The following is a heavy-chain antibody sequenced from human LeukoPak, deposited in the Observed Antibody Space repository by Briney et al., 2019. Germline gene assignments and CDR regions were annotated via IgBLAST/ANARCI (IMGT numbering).Heavy chain of an antibody. D-gene: IGHD3-22*01. Sequence: ASVKVSCKASGYTFTSYYMHWVRQAPGQGLEWMGIINPSGGSTSYAQKFQGRVTMTRDTSTSTVYMELSSLRSEGTAVYYCAKGSYYYDSSGYHYYFDYWGQGTLVTVSS. CDR2: INPSGGST. V-gene: IGHV1-46*01. CDR3: AKGSYYYDSSGYHYYFDY. J-gene: IGHJ4*02. CDR1: GYTFTSYY.